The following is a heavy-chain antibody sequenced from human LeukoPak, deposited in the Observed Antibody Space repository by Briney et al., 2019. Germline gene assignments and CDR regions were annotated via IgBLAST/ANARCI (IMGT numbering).Heavy chain of an antibody. CDR1: GFTFSSYA. CDR3: AKDPDYRMSNWGFASFDP. J-gene: IGHJ5*02. CDR2: ISGSGGST. Sequence: GGSLRLSCAASGFTFSSYAMSWVRQAPGKGLEWVSAISGSGGSTYYADSVKGRFTISRDNSKNTLYLQMNSLRAEDTAVYYCAKDPDYRMSNWGFASFDPWGQGTLVTVSS. V-gene: IGHV3-23*01. D-gene: IGHD7-27*01.